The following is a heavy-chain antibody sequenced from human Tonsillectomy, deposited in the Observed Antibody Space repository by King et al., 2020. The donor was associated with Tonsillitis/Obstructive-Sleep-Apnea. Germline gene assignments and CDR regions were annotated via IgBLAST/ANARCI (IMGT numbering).Heavy chain of an antibody. CDR1: GGSFSGYY. D-gene: IGHD3-3*01. CDR2: INHSGST. J-gene: IGHJ4*02. Sequence: VQLQQWGAGLLKPSETLSLTCAVYGGSFSGYYWSWIRQPPGKGLEWIGEINHSGSTNYNPSLKSRVTISVDTSKNQFSLKLSSVTAADTAVYYCARAVSSGSGLDYWGQGTLLTVSS. V-gene: IGHV4-34*01. CDR3: ARAVSSGSGLDY.